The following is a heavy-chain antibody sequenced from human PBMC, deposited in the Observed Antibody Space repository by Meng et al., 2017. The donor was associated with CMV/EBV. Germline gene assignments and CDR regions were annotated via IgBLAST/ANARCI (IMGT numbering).Heavy chain of an antibody. V-gene: IGHV1-69*05. J-gene: IGHJ4*02. CDR2: IIPIFGTA. Sequence: SVKVSCKASGGTFSSYAISWVRQAPGQGLEWMGGIIPIFGTANYAQKFQGRVTITTDESTSTAYMELSSLRSEDTAVYYCASTNLAAAGMDDDYWGQGTLVTVSS. CDR1: GGTFSSYA. D-gene: IGHD6-13*01. CDR3: ASTNLAAAGMDDDY.